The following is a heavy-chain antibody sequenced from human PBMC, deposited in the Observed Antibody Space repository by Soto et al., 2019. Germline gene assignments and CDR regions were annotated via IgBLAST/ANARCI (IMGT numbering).Heavy chain of an antibody. V-gene: IGHV3-23*01. D-gene: IGHD3-10*01. CDR1: GFTFSSYA. CDR2: ISGSGGST. J-gene: IGHJ4*02. CDR3: EKRGSGSYYDY. Sequence: EVQLLESGGGLVQPGGSLRLSCAASGFTFSSYAMRWVRQAPGKGLEWVSAISGSGGSTYYADSVKGRFTISRDNSKNTLCLQMNSLRAEDTAVYYCEKRGSGSYYDYWGQGTLVTVSS.